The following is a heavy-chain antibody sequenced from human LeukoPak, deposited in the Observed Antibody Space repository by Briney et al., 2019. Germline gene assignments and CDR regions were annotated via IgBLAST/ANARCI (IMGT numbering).Heavy chain of an antibody. CDR3: ARSRVPAAHNWFDP. V-gene: IGHV1-2*02. D-gene: IGHD2-2*01. Sequence: ASVKVSCKASGYTFTGYYMHWVRQAPGQGLEWMGWINPNSGGTNYAQKFQGRVTMTRDTSIGTAYMELSRLRSDDTAVYYCARSRVPAAHNWFDPWGQGTLVTVSS. CDR1: GYTFTGYY. CDR2: INPNSGGT. J-gene: IGHJ5*02.